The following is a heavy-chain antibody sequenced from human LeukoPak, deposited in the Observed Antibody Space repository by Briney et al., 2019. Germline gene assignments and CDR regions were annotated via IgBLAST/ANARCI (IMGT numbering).Heavy chain of an antibody. D-gene: IGHD3-22*01. Sequence: SVKVACKASGGTFSNYALSWVRQAPGKGLEWMGWTTPIIGSAEYAQNLQGRVTVTTDESTSTAYMEMRSLRSDDTAVYYCAGALFDYDSSGYEMGAYDIWGQGTMVTVSS. CDR1: GGTFSNYA. V-gene: IGHV1-69*05. CDR2: TTPIIGSA. J-gene: IGHJ3*02. CDR3: AGALFDYDSSGYEMGAYDI.